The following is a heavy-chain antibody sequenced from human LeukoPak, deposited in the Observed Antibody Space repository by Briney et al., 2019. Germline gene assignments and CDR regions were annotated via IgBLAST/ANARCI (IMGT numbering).Heavy chain of an antibody. CDR3: ARRGGSYYYYYYMDV. V-gene: IGHV4-39*02. CDR2: IYYSGTT. D-gene: IGHD1-26*01. Sequence: PSETLSLTCTVTGGSISSSSHYWGWIRQPPGKGLEWIGSIYYSGTTYYNPSLKSRVTISVDTSNNHFSLKLSSVTAPDTAVYYCARRGGSYYYYYYMDVWGKGTTVTVSS. CDR1: GGSISSSSHY. J-gene: IGHJ6*03.